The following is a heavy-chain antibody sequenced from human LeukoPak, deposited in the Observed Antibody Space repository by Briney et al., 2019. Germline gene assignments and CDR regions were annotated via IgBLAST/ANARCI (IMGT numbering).Heavy chain of an antibody. CDR2: FDPEDGET. CDR3: ATDTPMVRGVINAFDI. D-gene: IGHD3-10*01. V-gene: IGHV1-24*01. J-gene: IGHJ3*02. Sequence: ASVKVSCKVSGYTLTELSMHWVRQAPGKGLEWMGGFDPEDGETIYAQKFQGRVTMTEDTSTDTAYMELSSLRSEDTAVYYCATDTPMVRGVINAFDIWGHGTMVTVSS. CDR1: GYTLTELS.